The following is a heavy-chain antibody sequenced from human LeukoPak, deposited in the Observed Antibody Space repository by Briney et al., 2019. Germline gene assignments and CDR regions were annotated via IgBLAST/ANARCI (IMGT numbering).Heavy chain of an antibody. CDR3: ARGGRITIFGVVINKTIWFDP. D-gene: IGHD3-3*01. Sequence: SETLSLTCAVYGGSFSGYYWSWIRQPPGKGLEWIGEINHSGSTNYNPSLKSRVTISVDTSKNQFSLKLSSVTAADTAVYYCARGGRITIFGVVINKTIWFDPWGQGTLVTVSS. J-gene: IGHJ5*02. CDR2: INHSGST. V-gene: IGHV4-34*01. CDR1: GGSFSGYY.